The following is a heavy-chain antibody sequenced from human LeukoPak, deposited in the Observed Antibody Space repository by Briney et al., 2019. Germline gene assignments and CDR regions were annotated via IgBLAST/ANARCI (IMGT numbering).Heavy chain of an antibody. CDR3: AKSVEAPAILPSDD. Sequence: QPGGSLILSCAASGFTFGDFGMAWVRQAPGKGLEWVSGLRATGDATYADSVRGRFTISRDNSQNMLYLQMDSLRVEDSATYYCAKSVEAPAILPSDDWGQGTLVTVSS. CDR2: LRATGDAT. V-gene: IGHV3-23*01. D-gene: IGHD1-1*01. J-gene: IGHJ4*02. CDR1: GFTFGDFG.